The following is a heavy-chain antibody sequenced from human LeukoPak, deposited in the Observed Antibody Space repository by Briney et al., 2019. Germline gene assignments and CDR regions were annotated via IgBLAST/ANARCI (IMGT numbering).Heavy chain of an antibody. D-gene: IGHD6-19*01. CDR3: AKSRKQWLPYVTYFDY. V-gene: IGHV3-23*01. J-gene: IGHJ4*02. CDR1: GFTFSSYA. CDR2: ISGSGGST. Sequence: QPGGSLRLSCAASGFTFSSYAMSWVRQAPGKGLEWVSAISGSGGSTYYADSVKGRFTISRDNSKNTLYLQMNSLRAEDTAVYYCAKSRKQWLPYVTYFDYWGQGTLVTVSS.